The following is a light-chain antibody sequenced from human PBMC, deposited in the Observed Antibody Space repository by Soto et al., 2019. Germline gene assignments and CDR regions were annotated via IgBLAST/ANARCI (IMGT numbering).Light chain of an antibody. CDR3: QQYIRWPLT. CDR2: DAS. J-gene: IGKJ4*01. V-gene: IGKV3D-15*01. Sequence: ELVVTQSPATLSVSPGERVTLSCRTSQDVSSKLAWYQQKAGQAPSLLIYDASTRATGTPARFCGSGSGTEFTLAVSSLQSEDYAVYFCQQYIRWPLTFGGGTKVEIK. CDR1: QDVSSK.